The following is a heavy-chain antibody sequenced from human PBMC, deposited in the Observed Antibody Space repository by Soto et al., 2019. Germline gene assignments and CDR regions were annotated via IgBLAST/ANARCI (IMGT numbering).Heavy chain of an antibody. CDR1: GYSISSGYY. V-gene: IGHV4-38-2*01. CDR3: VRGGYVHAFDY. Sequence: PSETLSLTCAVSGYSISSGYYWGWIRQPPGKGLEWIGSIYHSGSTYYNPSLKSRVTISVDTSMNQFSLNLDSVTAVDSAVYYCVRGGYVHAFDYWGQGALVTVSS. CDR2: IYHSGST. D-gene: IGHD5-12*01. J-gene: IGHJ4*02.